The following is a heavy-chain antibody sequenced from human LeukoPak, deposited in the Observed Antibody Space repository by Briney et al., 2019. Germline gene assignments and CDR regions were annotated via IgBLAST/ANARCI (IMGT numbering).Heavy chain of an antibody. J-gene: IGHJ4*02. CDR2: IYGSTSA. V-gene: IGHV3-66*01. Sequence: GGSLRLSCAASGLTVSSNYKNWVRQAPGKGLEWVSLIYGSTSADYADSVKGRFTISRDTSMNTVYLQMNSLRAEDTAVYYCARLNFGDYYWGQGTLVTVSS. CDR3: ARLNFGDYY. D-gene: IGHD4-17*01. CDR1: GLTVSSNY.